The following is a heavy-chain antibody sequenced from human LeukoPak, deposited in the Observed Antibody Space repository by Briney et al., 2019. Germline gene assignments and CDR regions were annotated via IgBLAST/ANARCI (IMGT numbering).Heavy chain of an antibody. V-gene: IGHV4-30-2*01. CDR1: GGSISSGGYS. D-gene: IGHD4-11*01. CDR2: IYHSGST. CDR3: ARLGRGDYSNWFDP. J-gene: IGHJ5*02. Sequence: SQTLSLTCAVSGGSISSGGYSWSWLRQPPGKGLEWFGYIYHSGSTYYNPSLKSRVTISVDRSKNQFSLKLSSVTAADTAVYYCARLGRGDYSNWFDPWGQGTLVTVSS.